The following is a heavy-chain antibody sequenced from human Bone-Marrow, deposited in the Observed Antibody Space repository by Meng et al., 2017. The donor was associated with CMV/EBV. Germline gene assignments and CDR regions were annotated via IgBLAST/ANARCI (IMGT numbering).Heavy chain of an antibody. J-gene: IGHJ4*02. Sequence: GEFLKISCAASGFTFSSYEMNWVRQAPGKGLEWVSYISSAGAIYYADSVTGRFTISRDNAKNSLYLQVNSLGAEDTAVYYCARGVSKDYWGQGTLVTVSS. CDR3: ARGVSKDY. D-gene: IGHD2-2*01. CDR2: ISSAGAI. V-gene: IGHV3-48*03. CDR1: GFTFSSYE.